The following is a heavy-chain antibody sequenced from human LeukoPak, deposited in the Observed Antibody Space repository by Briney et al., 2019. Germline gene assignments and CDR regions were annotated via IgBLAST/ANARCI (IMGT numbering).Heavy chain of an antibody. CDR1: GLIFSSYR. D-gene: IGHD6-19*01. J-gene: IGHJ3*01. V-gene: IGHV3-33*01. CDR2: TWSPGSN. Sequence: GGPLRLSCSPSGLIFSSYRMLWVRHAPGKGPEWVAVTWSPGSNDYGDSVKGRFTVSRDNSKNTLYLQVNSLRGEDTAVYYCARESSVAATRAFDFWGQGTMVAVSS. CDR3: ARESSVAATRAFDF.